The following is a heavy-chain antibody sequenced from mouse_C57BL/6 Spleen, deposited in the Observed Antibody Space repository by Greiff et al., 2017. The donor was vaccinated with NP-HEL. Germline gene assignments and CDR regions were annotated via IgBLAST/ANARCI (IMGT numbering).Heavy chain of an antibody. CDR1: GFTFSDYG. CDR3: ARPGDGYYVDY. J-gene: IGHJ2*01. CDR2: ISSGSSTI. D-gene: IGHD2-3*01. Sequence: EVQLVESGGGLVKPGGSLKLSCAASGFTFSDYGMHWVRQAPEKGLELVAYISSGSSTIYYADTVKGRFTISRDNAKNTLFLQMTSLRSEDTAMYYCARPGDGYYVDYWGQGTTLTVSS. V-gene: IGHV5-17*01.